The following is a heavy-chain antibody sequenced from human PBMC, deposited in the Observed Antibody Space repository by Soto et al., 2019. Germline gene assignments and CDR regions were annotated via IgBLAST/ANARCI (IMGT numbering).Heavy chain of an antibody. J-gene: IGHJ5*01. Sequence: GGSLRLSCAASGFTFSSYGMHWVRQAPGKGLEWVAVISYDGSSITYADSVKGRFTMSRDNAKNTVYLQMNSLRADDTAVYYCARDVAYGLESWGHGTLVTVSS. CDR1: GFTFSSYG. V-gene: IGHV3-30*03. CDR3: ARDVAYGLES. D-gene: IGHD3-10*01. CDR2: ISYDGSSI.